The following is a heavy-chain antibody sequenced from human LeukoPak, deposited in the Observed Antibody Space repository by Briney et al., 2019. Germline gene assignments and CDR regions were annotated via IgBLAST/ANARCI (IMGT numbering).Heavy chain of an antibody. CDR1: GFTFTSFA. CDR3: AKVGHYASGSYYNIYGMDV. Sequence: PGGSLRLSCSASGFTFTSFAMSWVRQAPGKGLEWVSAISGSRGYTYYADSVKGRFTISRDNSKNTLYLQMNSLRAEDTAVYYCAKVGHYASGSYYNIYGMDVWGQGTTVTVSS. CDR2: ISGSRGYT. D-gene: IGHD3-10*01. V-gene: IGHV3-23*01. J-gene: IGHJ6*02.